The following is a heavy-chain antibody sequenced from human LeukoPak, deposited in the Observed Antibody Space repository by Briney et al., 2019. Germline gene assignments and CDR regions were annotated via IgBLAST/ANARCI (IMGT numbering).Heavy chain of an antibody. CDR3: ARETTGLARYFDY. J-gene: IGHJ4*02. D-gene: IGHD4-17*01. V-gene: IGHV4-4*07. Sequence: SETLSLTCTVSGNSISSYYWSWIRQPAGKGLEWIGRTYTSGSTNYNPPLKSRVTMSVDTSKNQFSLNLSSVTAADTAVYYCARETTGLARYFDYWGQGTLVTVSS. CDR2: TYTSGST. CDR1: GNSISSYY.